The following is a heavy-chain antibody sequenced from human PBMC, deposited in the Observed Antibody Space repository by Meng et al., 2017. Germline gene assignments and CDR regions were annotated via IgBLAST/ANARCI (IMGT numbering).Heavy chain of an antibody. V-gene: IGHV3-74*01. Sequence: GEAGGGLVRPGGFLGFSCAASGFTLNNYWRHWVRQVPGKGLVCVSSISGDGSITNYADSVKGRFTISRDNAKNTLYLQMNSLRPEDTAVYYCLDEAPRSDYWGQGSLVTASS. CDR1: GFTLNNYW. CDR2: ISGDGSIT. D-gene: IGHD1-1*01. CDR3: LDEAPRSDY. J-gene: IGHJ4*02.